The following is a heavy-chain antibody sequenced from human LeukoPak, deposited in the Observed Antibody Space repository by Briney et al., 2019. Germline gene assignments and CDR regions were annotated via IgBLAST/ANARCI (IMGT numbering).Heavy chain of an antibody. CDR3: AKLAKYFYGSETYYFFEH. CDR2: MSTSDSPI. D-gene: IGHD3-10*01. J-gene: IGHJ4*02. V-gene: IGHV3-11*04. CDR1: GFTFSDYY. Sequence: GGSLRLSCAASGFTFSDYYMSWIRQAPGKGLEWVSYMSTSDSPIYYTDSVKGRFTISRDNAKNSLYLQMNSLRVEDTAVYYCAKLAKYFYGSETYYFFEHWGQGTPVTASS.